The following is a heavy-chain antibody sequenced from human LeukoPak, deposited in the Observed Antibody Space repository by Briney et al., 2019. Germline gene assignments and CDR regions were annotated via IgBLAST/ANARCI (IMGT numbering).Heavy chain of an antibody. CDR1: GDSITAYY. D-gene: IGHD1-26*01. J-gene: IGHJ4*02. CDR2: IYTSGNT. V-gene: IGHV4-4*07. Sequence: SETLSLTCSVSGDSITAYYWSWIRQAAGKGLEWIGRIYTSGNTAYNPSLRSRVSMSVDTSKNQLSLNLYSVTAADTAVYHCARSGGSGTYYDGSFDYWGQGTLVTVSS. CDR3: ARSGGSGTYYDGSFDY.